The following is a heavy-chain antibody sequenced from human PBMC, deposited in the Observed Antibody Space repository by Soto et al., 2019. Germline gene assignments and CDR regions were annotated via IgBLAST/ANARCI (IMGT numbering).Heavy chain of an antibody. Sequence: GGSLRLSCAASGFTFSSYSMNWVRQAPGKGLEWVSYISSSSSTIYYADSVKGRFTISRDNAKNSLYLQMNSLRDEDTAVYYCARENSNYDYYGMDVWGQGTTVTVSS. CDR2: ISSSSSTI. CDR3: ARENSNYDYYGMDV. D-gene: IGHD4-4*01. CDR1: GFTFSSYS. J-gene: IGHJ6*02. V-gene: IGHV3-48*02.